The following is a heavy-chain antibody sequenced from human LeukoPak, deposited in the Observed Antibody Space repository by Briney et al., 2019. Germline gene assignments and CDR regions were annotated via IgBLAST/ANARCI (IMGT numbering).Heavy chain of an antibody. Sequence: GGSLRLSCAASGFTFSSYSMNWVRQAPGKGLEWVSSISSSSSYIYYADSVKGRFTISRDNAKNSLYLQMNSLRAEDTAVYYCARAGEEWLGSFDYWGQGTLVTVSS. CDR2: ISSSSSYI. CDR1: GFTFSSYS. D-gene: IGHD6-19*01. J-gene: IGHJ4*02. V-gene: IGHV3-21*04. CDR3: ARAGEEWLGSFDY.